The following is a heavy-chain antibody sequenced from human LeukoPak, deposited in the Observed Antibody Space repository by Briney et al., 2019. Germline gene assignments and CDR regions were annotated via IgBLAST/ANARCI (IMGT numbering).Heavy chain of an antibody. V-gene: IGHV4-59*01. CDR2: IYYSGST. J-gene: IGHJ5*02. D-gene: IGHD6-19*01. CDR3: ARRGGSSGWLNWFDP. CDR1: GGSISSYY. Sequence: SETLSLTCTVSGGSISSYYWSWIRQPPGKGLEWIGYIYYSGSTNYNPSLKSRVTISVGTSKNQFSLKLSSVTAADTAVYYCARRGGSSGWLNWFDPWGQGTLVTVSS.